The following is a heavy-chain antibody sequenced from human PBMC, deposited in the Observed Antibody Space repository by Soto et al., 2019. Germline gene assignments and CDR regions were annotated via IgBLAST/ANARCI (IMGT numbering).Heavy chain of an antibody. V-gene: IGHV3-48*02. D-gene: IGHD2-8*02. Sequence: EGSLRLSCEASGFRFSSYRLNWVRQAPGKGLEWVSFISSSSTKMRYADSVKGRFRISRVNVQGSLFIHTYHLRDEDTAVYYCARDWVSCAGGTCCYGRGVWGQGTTVTVSS. CDR2: ISSSSTKM. CDR3: ARDWVSCAGGTCCYGRGV. J-gene: IGHJ6*02. CDR1: GFRFSSYR.